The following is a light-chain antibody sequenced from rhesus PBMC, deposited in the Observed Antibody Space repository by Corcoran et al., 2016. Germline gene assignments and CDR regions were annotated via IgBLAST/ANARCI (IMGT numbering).Light chain of an antibody. CDR3: QHGYGTPLT. CDR1: ENVNNY. V-gene: IGKV1-74*01. J-gene: IGKJ4*01. CDR2: KAS. Sequence: DIQMTQSPSSLSASVGDRVTITCRARENVNNYLNWYQQKPGKAPKLLIYKASTLQSGVPSRFSGSGSVTDYTFTISSLQPEDGATYYCQHGYGTPLTFGGGTKVEIK.